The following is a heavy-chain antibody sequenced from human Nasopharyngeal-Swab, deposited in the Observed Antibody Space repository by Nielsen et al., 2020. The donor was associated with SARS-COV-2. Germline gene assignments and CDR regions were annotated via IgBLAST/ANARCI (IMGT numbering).Heavy chain of an antibody. V-gene: IGHV3-21*01. D-gene: IGHD3-22*01. CDR2: ISSSSSYI. J-gene: IGHJ3*02. CDR1: GFTFSSYS. Sequence: GGSLRLSCAASGFTFSSYSMNWVRQAPGKGLEWVSSISSSSSYIYYADSVKGRFTISRDNAKNSLYLQMNSLRAEDTAVYYCARDRGEDSSGFVDAFDIWGQGTMVTVSS. CDR3: ARDRGEDSSGFVDAFDI.